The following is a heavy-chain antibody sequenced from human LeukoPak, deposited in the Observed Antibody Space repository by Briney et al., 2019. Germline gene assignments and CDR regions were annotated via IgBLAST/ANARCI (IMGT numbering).Heavy chain of an antibody. CDR2: ISSSSSYI. V-gene: IGHV3-21*01. CDR3: AGDILDDFWSGPLTGTFDY. D-gene: IGHD3-3*01. J-gene: IGHJ4*02. Sequence: GGSLRLSCAASGFTFSSYSMNWVRQAPGKGLEWVSSISSSSSYIYYADSVKGRFTISRDNAKNSLYLQMNSLRAEDTAVYYCAGDILDDFWSGPLTGTFDYWGQGTLVTVSS. CDR1: GFTFSSYS.